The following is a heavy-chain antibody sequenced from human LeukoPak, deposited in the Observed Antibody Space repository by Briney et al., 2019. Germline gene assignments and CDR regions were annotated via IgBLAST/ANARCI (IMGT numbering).Heavy chain of an antibody. D-gene: IGHD3-16*02. V-gene: IGHV4-39*01. CDR1: GGSISSSSYY. CDR2: IYYSGST. Sequence: SETLSLTRTVSGGSISSSSYYWGWIRQPPGKGLEWIGSIYYSGSTYYNPSLKSRVTISVDTSKNQFSLKLSSVTAADTAVYYCARRGLYPELDYWGQGTLVTVSS. CDR3: ARRGLYPELDY. J-gene: IGHJ4*02.